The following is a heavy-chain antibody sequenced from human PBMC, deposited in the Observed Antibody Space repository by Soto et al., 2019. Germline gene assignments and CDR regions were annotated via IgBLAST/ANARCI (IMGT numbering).Heavy chain of an antibody. CDR2: INDSGGT. D-gene: IGHD6-13*01. Sequence: SETLSLTCAVYGGSFSGYYWTWIRQPPGKGLEWIGEINDSGGTDYNPSLKSRVTISLDTSKNQLSLKLSSVTAADTAVYYCARGRKGFSSSCYDDWGQGTLVTVSS. J-gene: IGHJ4*02. V-gene: IGHV4-34*01. CDR3: ARGRKGFSSSCYDD. CDR1: GGSFSGYY.